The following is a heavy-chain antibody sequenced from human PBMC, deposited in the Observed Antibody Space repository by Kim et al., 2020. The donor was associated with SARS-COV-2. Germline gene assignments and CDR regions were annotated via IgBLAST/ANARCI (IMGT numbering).Heavy chain of an antibody. Sequence: KQRGSTKYNPSLTSRLTISGDTSKNQFSLKLSPVTAADTAVYYCGAGFDYWGQGTLVTVSS. CDR2: KQRGST. J-gene: IGHJ4*02. CDR3: GAGFDY. D-gene: IGHD6-13*01. V-gene: IGHV4-34*01.